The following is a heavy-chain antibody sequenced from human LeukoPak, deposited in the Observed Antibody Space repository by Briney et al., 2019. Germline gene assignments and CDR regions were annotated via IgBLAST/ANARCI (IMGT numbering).Heavy chain of an antibody. V-gene: IGHV1-69*04. CDR3: ARDGYNSGYFDY. Sequence: SVKVSCKASGGTFSSYAISWVRQAPGQGLEWMGRIIPILGIANYAQKFQGRVTVTADKSTSTAYMELSSLRSEDTAVYYCARDGYNSGYFDYWGQGTLVTVSS. CDR2: IIPILGIA. CDR1: GGTFSSYA. D-gene: IGHD5-24*01. J-gene: IGHJ4*02.